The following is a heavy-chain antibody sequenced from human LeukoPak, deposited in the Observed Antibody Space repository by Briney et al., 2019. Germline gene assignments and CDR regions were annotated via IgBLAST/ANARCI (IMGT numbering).Heavy chain of an antibody. CDR1: GGSFSGYY. J-gene: IGHJ4*02. CDR2: INHSGST. Sequence: SETLSLTCAVYGGSFSGYYWSWIRQPPGKGLEWIGEINHSGSTNYNPSLKSRVTISVDTSKNQFSLKLSSVTAADTAVYYCAREGHPYSSGWYSTLLLYFDYWGQGTLVTVSS. CDR3: AREGHPYSSGWYSTLLLYFDY. D-gene: IGHD6-19*01. V-gene: IGHV4-34*01.